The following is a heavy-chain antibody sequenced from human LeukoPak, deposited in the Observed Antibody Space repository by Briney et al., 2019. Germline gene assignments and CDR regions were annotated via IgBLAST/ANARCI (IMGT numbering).Heavy chain of an antibody. CDR1: GFTFSTYS. J-gene: IGHJ4*02. CDR2: ISGSGGST. D-gene: IGHD3-10*01. Sequence: GGSLRLSCAASGFTFSTYSMNWVRQAPGKGLEWVSAISGSGGSTYYADSVRGRFTISRDNSKNTLYLQMNSLRAEDTAVYYCAKDRAGGSGSYLDYWGQGTLVTVSS. CDR3: AKDRAGGSGSYLDY. V-gene: IGHV3-23*01.